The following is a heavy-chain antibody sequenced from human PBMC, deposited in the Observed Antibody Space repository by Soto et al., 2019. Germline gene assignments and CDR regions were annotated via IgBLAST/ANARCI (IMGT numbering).Heavy chain of an antibody. D-gene: IGHD2-15*01. J-gene: IGHJ5*02. CDR3: AHSKARFRRDCRGGTCYSLDP. CDR2: IYWDGDK. Sequence: QITLKESGPTLVKPTQTLTLTCTFSGFSLSSNGVGVGWIRQPPGKALEWLALIYWDGDKRYSPSLKSRLTITKNPSKNPVVLTMTNVDPVDTAPSYCAHSKARFRRDCRGGTCYSLDPWGQGTLVTVSS. CDR1: GFSLSSNGVG. V-gene: IGHV2-5*02.